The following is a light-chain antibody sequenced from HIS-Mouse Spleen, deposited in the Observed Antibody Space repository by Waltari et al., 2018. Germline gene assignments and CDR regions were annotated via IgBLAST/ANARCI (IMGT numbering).Light chain of an antibody. V-gene: IGLV2-23*01. CDR3: CSYAGSSTYVV. Sequence: QSALTQPASVSGSPGQSITISCTGTSSDVGRYNLVSWYQQHPGKAPKLMIYEGSKRPAGGSNRFSGSKSGNTASLTISGLQAEDEADYYCCSYAGSSTYVVFGGGTKLTVL. CDR2: EGS. CDR1: SSDVGRYNL. J-gene: IGLJ2*01.